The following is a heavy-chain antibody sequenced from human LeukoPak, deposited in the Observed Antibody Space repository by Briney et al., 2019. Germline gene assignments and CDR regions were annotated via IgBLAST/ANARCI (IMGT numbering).Heavy chain of an antibody. CDR1: GFSFSRSS. J-gene: IGHJ4*02. V-gene: IGHV3-7*01. CDR3: TRDRSRAEDD. CDR2: INQGGSDK. Sequence: GGSLRLSCAASGFSFSRSSMGWVRQAPGKGLEWVANINQGGSDKYYVDSVKGRFTISRDNANNLLYLQMNSLRGEDTAVYYCTRDRSRAEDDWGQGTLVTVSS. D-gene: IGHD1-14*01.